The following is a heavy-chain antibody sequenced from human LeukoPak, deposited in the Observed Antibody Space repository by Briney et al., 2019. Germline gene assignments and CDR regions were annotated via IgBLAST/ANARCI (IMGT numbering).Heavy chain of an antibody. CDR2: INPSGGST. Sequence: ASVKVSCKASGYTFTNYYIHWVRQAPGQGLECMGIINPSGGSTSYAQKFQGRVTMTRDTSISTAYMELSRLRSDDTAVYYCARDGSGIAAAGNPSEFDPWGQGTLVTVSS. D-gene: IGHD6-13*01. CDR3: ARDGSGIAAAGNPSEFDP. CDR1: GYTFTNYY. V-gene: IGHV1-46*01. J-gene: IGHJ5*02.